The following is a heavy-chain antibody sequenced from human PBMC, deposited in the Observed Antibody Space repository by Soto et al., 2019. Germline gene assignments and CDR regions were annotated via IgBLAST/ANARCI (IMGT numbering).Heavy chain of an antibody. V-gene: IGHV3-74*01. CDR1: VLINSIDR. Sequence: LNRACKTAVLINSIDRMHWLSQVPGKGLVWVSRINTDGSDTSYADSVKGRFTISRDNAKNTVYLQMNSLRDEDTAVYYCVRDRPGSQHYFDFWGQGNMVTAPQ. CDR3: VRDRPGSQHYFDF. CDR2: INTDGSDT. J-gene: IGHJ4*02. D-gene: IGHD3-10*01.